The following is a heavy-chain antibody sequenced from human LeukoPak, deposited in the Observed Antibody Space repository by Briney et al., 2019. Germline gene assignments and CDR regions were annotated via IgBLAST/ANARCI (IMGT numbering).Heavy chain of an antibody. V-gene: IGHV3-48*01. CDR3: ARVGGAYSSSWYSHYYYYMDV. D-gene: IGHD6-13*01. Sequence: GGSLRLSCAAYGFRIKNYNMNWVRQAPGKGLEWVSYISSSGYTIYYADSVKGRFTISRDNAKNSLYLQMNSLRAEDTAVYYCARVGGAYSSSWYSHYYYYMDVWGKGTTVTISS. J-gene: IGHJ6*03. CDR2: ISSSGYTI. CDR1: GFRIKNYN.